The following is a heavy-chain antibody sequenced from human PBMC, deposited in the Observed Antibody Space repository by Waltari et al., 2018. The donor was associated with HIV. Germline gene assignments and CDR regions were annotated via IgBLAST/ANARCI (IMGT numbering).Heavy chain of an antibody. J-gene: IGHJ6*02. Sequence: EVQLVASGGGLVQPEGSLRLTCAASGFTFTTSWVHWVRQAPGKGLVWVSRINPDGTDTRYADSVKGRFTISRDNAKNTVYLQVNSLRGEDTSVYYCARGKDCGGGTCDGYHYYGMDVWGQGTTVTVSS. V-gene: IGHV3-74*01. D-gene: IGHD2-15*01. CDR3: ARGKDCGGGTCDGYHYYGMDV. CDR2: INPDGTDT. CDR1: GFTFTTSW.